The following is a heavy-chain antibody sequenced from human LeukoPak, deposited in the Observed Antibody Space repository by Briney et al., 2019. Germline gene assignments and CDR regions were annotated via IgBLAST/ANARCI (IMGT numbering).Heavy chain of an antibody. CDR1: GDSMNSHY. CDR2: ISYIGST. Sequence: SETLSLTCTVSGDSMNSHYWSWIRQPPGKGLEWIGYISYIGSTNYNPSLKSRVTISVDTSKDQFSLKLSSVTAADTAVYYCARDPTTVTKGLDIWGQGKMVTVSS. V-gene: IGHV4-59*11. J-gene: IGHJ3*02. D-gene: IGHD4-17*01. CDR3: ARDPTTVTKGLDI.